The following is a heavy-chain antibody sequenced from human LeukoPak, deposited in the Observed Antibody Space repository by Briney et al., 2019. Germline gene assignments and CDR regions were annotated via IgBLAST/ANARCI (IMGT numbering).Heavy chain of an antibody. J-gene: IGHJ4*02. CDR1: GGTFSSYA. V-gene: IGHV1-69*13. Sequence: GASVKVSCKASGGTFSSYAISWVRQAPGQGLEWMGGIIPIFGTANYAQKFQGRVTITADESTSTAYMELSSLRSEDTAVYYCAREIDYYDSSGYYYFDYWGQGTLVTVSS. D-gene: IGHD3-22*01. CDR3: AREIDYYDSSGYYYFDY. CDR2: IIPIFGTA.